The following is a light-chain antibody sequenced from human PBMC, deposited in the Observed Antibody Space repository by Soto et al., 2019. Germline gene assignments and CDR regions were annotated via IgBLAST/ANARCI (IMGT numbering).Light chain of an antibody. CDR2: SVF. J-gene: IGKJ1*01. CDR3: QHYGHPRWT. V-gene: IGKV3-20*01. Sequence: EMVLTQSPGTLSLSPGERATLHCRASQIGNTNYLAWYQQRPGQPPRLLIYSVFTRANGTPDRFSGSGSGTDFTLTISRLAPEDSALYYCQHYGHPRWTFGPVTRVEI. CDR1: QIGNTNY.